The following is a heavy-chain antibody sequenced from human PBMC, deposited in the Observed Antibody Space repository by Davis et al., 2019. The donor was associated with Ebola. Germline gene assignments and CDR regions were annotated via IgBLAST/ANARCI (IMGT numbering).Heavy chain of an antibody. CDR1: GFTFSSYA. D-gene: IGHD3-10*01. V-gene: IGHV3-30-3*01. Sequence: GSLRLSCAASGFTFSSYAMHWVRQAPGKGLEWVAVISYDGSNKYYADSVKGRFTISRDNSKNTLYLQMNSLRAEDTAVYYCAKGLYGSGSSYWGQGTLVTVSS. CDR3: AKGLYGSGSSY. J-gene: IGHJ4*02. CDR2: ISYDGSNK.